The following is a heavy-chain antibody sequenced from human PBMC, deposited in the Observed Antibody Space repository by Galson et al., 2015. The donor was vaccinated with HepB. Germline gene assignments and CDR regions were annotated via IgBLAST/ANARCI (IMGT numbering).Heavy chain of an antibody. CDR2: IDPSDSYT. V-gene: IGHV5-10-1*01. Sequence: QSGAEVKKPGESLRISCKGSGYSFTSYWISWVRQMPGKGLEWMGRIDPSDSYTNYSPSFQGHVTISADKSISTAYLQWSSLKASDTAMYYCARSPGSNTAMVMFDDYWGQGTLVTVSS. D-gene: IGHD5-18*01. J-gene: IGHJ4*02. CDR1: GYSFTSYW. CDR3: ARSPGSNTAMVMFDDY.